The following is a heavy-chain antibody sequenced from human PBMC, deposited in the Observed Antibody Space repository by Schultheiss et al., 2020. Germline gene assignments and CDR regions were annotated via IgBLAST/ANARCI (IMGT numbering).Heavy chain of an antibody. CDR3: ARGDIVVVVAAIRGSYYYYYGMDV. Sequence: SETLSLTCAVYGGSFSGYYWSWIRQPPGKGLEWIGEINHSGSTNYNPSLKSRVTISVDTSKNQFSLKLSSVTAADTAVYYCARGDIVVVVAAIRGSYYYYYGMDVWGKGTTVNGYS. CDR1: GGSFSGYY. CDR2: INHSGST. V-gene: IGHV4-34*01. D-gene: IGHD2-15*01. J-gene: IGHJ6*04.